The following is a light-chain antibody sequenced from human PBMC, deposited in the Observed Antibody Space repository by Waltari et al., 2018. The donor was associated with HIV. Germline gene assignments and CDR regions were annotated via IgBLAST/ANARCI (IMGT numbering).Light chain of an antibody. V-gene: IGKV1-33*01. J-gene: IGKJ3*01. CDR3: QQFTSLPIT. CDR1: QDIGNH. Sequence: DILMTQSPPSLSASVGGTVTITCRASQDIGNHLSWYRQKSGRAPELLIYGASFLESGVPSKFSGRGSGTTFIFTINSLQPEDSATYYCQQFTSLPITFGPGTTVDIK. CDR2: GAS.